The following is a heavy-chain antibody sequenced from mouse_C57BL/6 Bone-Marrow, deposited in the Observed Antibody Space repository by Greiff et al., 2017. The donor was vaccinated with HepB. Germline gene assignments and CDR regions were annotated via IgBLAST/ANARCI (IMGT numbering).Heavy chain of an antibody. V-gene: IGHV3-6*01. J-gene: IGHJ2*01. CDR1: GYSITSGYY. Sequence: VQLQQSGPGLVKPSQSLSLTCSVTGYSITSGYYWNWIRQFPGNKLEWMGYISYDGSNNYNPSLKNRISITRDTSKNQFFLKLNSVTTEDTATYYCARWLLPLFDYWGQGTTLTVSS. D-gene: IGHD2-3*01. CDR3: ARWLLPLFDY. CDR2: ISYDGSN.